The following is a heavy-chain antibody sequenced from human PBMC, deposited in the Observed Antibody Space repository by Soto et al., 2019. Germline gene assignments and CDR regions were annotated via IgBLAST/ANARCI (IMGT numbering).Heavy chain of an antibody. CDR3: ARGLTGDRCFGY. D-gene: IGHD7-27*01. CDR2: IYYSGST. J-gene: IGHJ4*02. V-gene: IGHV4-30-4*01. Sequence: QVQLQESGPGLVKPSQTLSLTCTVSGGSISSGDYYWSWIRQPPGKGLEWIGYIYYSGSTYYNPSLTSRVTISVGPAKNQFSLKLSSVTAADTAVYYCARGLTGDRCFGYWGQGTLVTVSS. CDR1: GGSISSGDYY.